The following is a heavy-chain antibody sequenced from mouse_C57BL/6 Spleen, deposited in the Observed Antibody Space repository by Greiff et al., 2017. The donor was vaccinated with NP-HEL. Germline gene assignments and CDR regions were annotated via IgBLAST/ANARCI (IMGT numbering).Heavy chain of an antibody. CDR1: GYTFTSYW. D-gene: IGHD1-1*01. CDR2: IDPSDSYT. J-gene: IGHJ1*03. CDR3: ARGDYCSSLGV. Sequence: QVQLQQPGAELVMPGASVKLSCKASGYTFTSYWMHWVKQRPGQGLEWIGEIDPSDSYTNYNQKFKGKSTLTVDKSSSTAYMQLSSLTSEDSAVYYCARGDYCSSLGVWGTGTTVTVSS. V-gene: IGHV1-69*01.